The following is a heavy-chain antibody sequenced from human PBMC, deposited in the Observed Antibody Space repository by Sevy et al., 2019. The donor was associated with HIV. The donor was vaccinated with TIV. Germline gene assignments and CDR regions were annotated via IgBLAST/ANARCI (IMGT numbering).Heavy chain of an antibody. Sequence: SETLSLTCTVSGASMRSSHDWGWIRQPPGKGLEWIASVYNGGTTYYNPSLKTRVTISVDTSKNQFSLRLASVTAADTAVYYCARLPQWLCPSFDSWGQGTLVTVSS. CDR3: ARLPQWLCPSFDS. D-gene: IGHD6-19*01. CDR2: VYNGGTT. CDR1: GASMRSSHD. V-gene: IGHV4-39*01. J-gene: IGHJ4*02.